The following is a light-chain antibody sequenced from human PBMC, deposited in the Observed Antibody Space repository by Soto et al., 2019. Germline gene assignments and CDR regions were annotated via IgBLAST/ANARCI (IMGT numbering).Light chain of an antibody. CDR2: AAS. V-gene: IGKV1-27*01. J-gene: IGKJ2*01. Sequence: DIQMTQSPSSLSASVGDRVTITCRASQGISIYLACYQQKPGKVPTLLIYAASTLQAGVPSRFSGSGSGTDFTLTISSLQPEDVATYYCQKYNSAPHTFGQGTKLEIK. CDR3: QKYNSAPHT. CDR1: QGISIY.